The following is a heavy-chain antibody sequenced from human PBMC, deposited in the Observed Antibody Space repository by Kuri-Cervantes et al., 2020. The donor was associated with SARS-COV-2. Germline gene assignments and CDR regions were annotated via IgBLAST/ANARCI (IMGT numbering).Heavy chain of an antibody. V-gene: IGHV5-51*01. Sequence: KVSCKGSGYSFTSYWIGWVRQMPGKGLEWMGIIYPGDSDTRYSPSFQGQVTISADKSISTAFLQWSSLKASDTATHDCARRAYGEQVDYYYMDVWGKGTMVTVSS. CDR3: ARRAYGEQVDYYYMDV. CDR2: IYPGDSDT. D-gene: IGHD4-17*01. CDR1: GYSFTSYW. J-gene: IGHJ6*03.